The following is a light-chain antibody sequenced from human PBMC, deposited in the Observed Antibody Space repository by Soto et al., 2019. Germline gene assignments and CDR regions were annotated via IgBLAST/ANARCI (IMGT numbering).Light chain of an antibody. Sequence: EIVLTQSPGTLSLSPGERATLSCRASQSVSSSYLAWYQQKPGQAPRLLIHDASSRATGISARFSGSGSGTDFTLTISSLEPEDFAVYYCQQRSNWPLTFGGGTKVDIK. V-gene: IGKV3D-20*02. CDR2: DAS. J-gene: IGKJ4*01. CDR3: QQRSNWPLT. CDR1: QSVSSSY.